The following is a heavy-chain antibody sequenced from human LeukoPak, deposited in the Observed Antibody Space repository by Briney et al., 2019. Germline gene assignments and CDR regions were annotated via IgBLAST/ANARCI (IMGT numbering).Heavy chain of an antibody. Sequence: SETLSLTCAVYGGSFSGYYWSWIRQPPGKGLEWIGEINHSGSTNYNPSLKSRVTISVDTSKNQFSLKLSSVTAADTAVYYCASLQPYCSGGSCYPNFSRYFDLWGRGTLVTVSS. V-gene: IGHV4-34*01. CDR1: GGSFSGYY. J-gene: IGHJ2*01. D-gene: IGHD2-15*01. CDR2: INHSGST. CDR3: ASLQPYCSGGSCYPNFSRYFDL.